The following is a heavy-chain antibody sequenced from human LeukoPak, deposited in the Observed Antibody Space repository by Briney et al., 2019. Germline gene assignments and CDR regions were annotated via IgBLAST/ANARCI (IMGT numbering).Heavy chain of an antibody. CDR2: ISSSSSYI. Sequence: GGSLRLSCAASGFTFSSYSMNWVRQAPGKGLEWVSSISSSSSYIYYADSVKGRFTISRDNAKNSLYLQMNSLRAEDTAVYYCARGDGGYSPNDYWGQGTLVTVSS. V-gene: IGHV3-21*01. J-gene: IGHJ4*02. CDR1: GFTFSSYS. D-gene: IGHD4-17*01. CDR3: ARGDGGYSPNDY.